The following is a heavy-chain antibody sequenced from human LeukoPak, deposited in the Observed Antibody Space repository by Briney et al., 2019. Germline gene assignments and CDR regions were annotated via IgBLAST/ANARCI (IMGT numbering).Heavy chain of an antibody. CDR3: ARDNAPLSTYYDFWSGYFGWGLDV. CDR1: GYTFTSYG. V-gene: IGHV1-18*01. CDR2: ISAYNGNT. D-gene: IGHD3-3*01. J-gene: IGHJ6*04. Sequence: GASVKVSCKASGYTFTSYGISWVRQAPGQGPEWMGWISAYNGNTNYAQKLQDRVTMTTDTSTSTAYMELRSLRSDDTAVYYCARDNAPLSTYYDFWSGYFGWGLDVWGKGTTVTVSS.